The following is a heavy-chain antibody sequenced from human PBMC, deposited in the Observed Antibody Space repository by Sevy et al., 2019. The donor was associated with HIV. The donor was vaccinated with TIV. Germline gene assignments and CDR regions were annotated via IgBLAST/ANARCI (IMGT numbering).Heavy chain of an antibody. D-gene: IGHD3-3*01. J-gene: IGHJ6*02. CDR2: MYYSEESSEES. CDR3: ARGFSNRLTCGMDV. V-gene: IGHV4-59*01. Sequence: SETLSLICSVSGGSISSYYWSWIRQPPGKGLEWIGYMYYSEESSEESRYNTSLKSRVTISVDTSKNQFSVNLSSVTAADTAVYYCARGFSNRLTCGMDVWGQGTTVTVSS. CDR1: GGSISSYY.